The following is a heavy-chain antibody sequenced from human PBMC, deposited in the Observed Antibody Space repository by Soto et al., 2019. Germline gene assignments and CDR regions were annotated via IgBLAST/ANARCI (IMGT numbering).Heavy chain of an antibody. V-gene: IGHV3-30-3*01. J-gene: IGHJ6*02. CDR3: ARGDIVVVPAAMQYYYYYYGMDV. D-gene: IGHD2-2*01. CDR2: ISYDGSNK. CDR1: GFTFSSYA. Sequence: QVQLVESGGGVVQPGRSLRLSCAASGFTFSSYAMHWVHQAPGKGLEWVAVISYDGSNKYYADSVKGRFTISRDNSKNTLYLQMNSLRAEDTAVYYCARGDIVVVPAAMQYYYYYYGMDVWGQGTTVTVSS.